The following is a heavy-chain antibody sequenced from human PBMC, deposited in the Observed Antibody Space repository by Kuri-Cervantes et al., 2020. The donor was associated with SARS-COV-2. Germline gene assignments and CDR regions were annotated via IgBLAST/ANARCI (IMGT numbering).Heavy chain of an antibody. Sequence: ASVKVSCKVSGYTLTDLLIHWVRQAPGKGLEWMGGFDPEDDETIYAQKFQGRVTMTEDTSTDTAYMELSSLRSEDTAVYYCARDSGDWNPDGLDIWGQGTMVTVSS. V-gene: IGHV1-24*01. CDR3: ARDSGDWNPDGLDI. J-gene: IGHJ3*02. D-gene: IGHD1-1*01. CDR2: FDPEDDET. CDR1: GYTLTDLL.